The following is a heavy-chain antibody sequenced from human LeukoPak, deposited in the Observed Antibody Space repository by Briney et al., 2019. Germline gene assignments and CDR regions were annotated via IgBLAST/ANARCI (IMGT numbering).Heavy chain of an antibody. CDR1: GYTLTELS. CDR2: FDPEDGET. J-gene: IGHJ6*02. Sequence: ASVKVSCKVSGYTLTELSMHWVRQAPGKGLEWMGGFDPEDGETIYAQKFQGRVTMTEDTSTDTAYMELSSLRSEDTAVYYCATQGSSYGSYYYYYYGMDVWGQGTTVTVSS. V-gene: IGHV1-24*01. D-gene: IGHD5-18*01. CDR3: ATQGSSYGSYYYYYYGMDV.